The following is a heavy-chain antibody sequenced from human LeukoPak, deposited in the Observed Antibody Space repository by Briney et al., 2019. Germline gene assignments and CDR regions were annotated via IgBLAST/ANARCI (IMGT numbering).Heavy chain of an antibody. D-gene: IGHD6-13*01. CDR2: INHSGST. Sequence: SETLSLTCAAYGGSFSGYYWSWIRQPPGKGLEWIGEINHSGSTNYNPSLKSRVTISVDTSKNQFSLKLSSVTAADTAVYYCARGRFSSSWYVSYYYYGMDVWGQGTTVTVSS. J-gene: IGHJ6*02. CDR1: GGSFSGYY. V-gene: IGHV4-34*01. CDR3: ARGRFSSSWYVSYYYYGMDV.